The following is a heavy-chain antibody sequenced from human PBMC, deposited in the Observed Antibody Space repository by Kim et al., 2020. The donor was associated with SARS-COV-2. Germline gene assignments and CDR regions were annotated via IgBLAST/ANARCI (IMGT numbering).Heavy chain of an antibody. Sequence: KKGGSNKDYVDSVKGRFTIARDHAKNSLYLQMSSLRAEDTAVDYCARLFDPWGQGTLVTVSS. CDR2: KKGGSNK. V-gene: IGHV3-7*04. CDR3: ARLFDP. J-gene: IGHJ5*02.